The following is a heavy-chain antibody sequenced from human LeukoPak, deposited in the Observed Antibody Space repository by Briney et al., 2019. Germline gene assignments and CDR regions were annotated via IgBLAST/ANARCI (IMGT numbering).Heavy chain of an antibody. V-gene: IGHV4-59*08. D-gene: IGHD5/OR15-5a*01. CDR2: IYYSGST. Sequence: PSETLSLTCTVSGGSISSYYWSWIRQPPGKGLEGMGYIYYSGSTNYNPSPKSRVTISVDTYKNKFSLKLRSVTAADTAVYYCARRIVSDYWFDPWGQGTLVTVSS. CDR1: GGSISSYY. J-gene: IGHJ5*02. CDR3: ARRIVSDYWFDP.